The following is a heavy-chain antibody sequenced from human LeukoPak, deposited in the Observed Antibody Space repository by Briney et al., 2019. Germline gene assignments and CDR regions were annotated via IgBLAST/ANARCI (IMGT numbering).Heavy chain of an antibody. D-gene: IGHD3-16*02. CDR2: IYYSGST. Sequence: SETLSLTCTVSGGSISSYYWSWIRQPPGKELEWIGYIYYSGSTNYNPSLKSRVTISVDTSKNQFSLKLSSVTAADTAVYYCARLVGGYQGYWGQGTLVTVSS. CDR3: ARLVGGYQGY. J-gene: IGHJ4*02. CDR1: GGSISSYY. V-gene: IGHV4-59*08.